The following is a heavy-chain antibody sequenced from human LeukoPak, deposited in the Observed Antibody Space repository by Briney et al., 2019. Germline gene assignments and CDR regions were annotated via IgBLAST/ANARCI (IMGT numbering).Heavy chain of an antibody. J-gene: IGHJ5*02. CDR2: IYYSGST. V-gene: IGHV4-39*01. CDR1: GGPISSSSYY. D-gene: IGHD6-13*01. Sequence: SETLSLTCTVSGGPISSSSYYWGWIRQPPGKGLEWIGSIYYSGSTYYNPSLKSRVTISVDTSKNQFSLKLSSVTAADTAVYYCARQVGALIAAAAPYNWFDPWGQGTLVTVSS. CDR3: ARQVGALIAAAAPYNWFDP.